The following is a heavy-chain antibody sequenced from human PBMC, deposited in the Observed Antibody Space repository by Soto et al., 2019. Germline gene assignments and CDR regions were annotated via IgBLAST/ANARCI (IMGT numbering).Heavy chain of an antibody. CDR1: GGSITSYY. D-gene: IGHD6-19*01. CDR2: IYYSGST. V-gene: IGHV4-59*01. CDR3: AKVGSGWTGGTDY. Sequence: QVQLQESGPGLVKPSETLSLTCTVSGGSITSYYWSWIRQPPGKGLEWIGHIYYSGSTNYNPSLKIRVXXSXYXXKHQFSLTLSSVTAADTAMYYCAKVGSGWTGGTDYWGQGTLVTVSS. J-gene: IGHJ4*02.